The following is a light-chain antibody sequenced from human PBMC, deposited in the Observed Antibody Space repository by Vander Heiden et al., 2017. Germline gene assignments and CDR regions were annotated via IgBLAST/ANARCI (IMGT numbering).Light chain of an antibody. V-gene: IGKV1-5*03. J-gene: IGKJ4*01. CDR3: QQYNSYSLT. CDR1: QSISSW. Sequence: IQITHSPSTLSASVGDRVTITCRASQSISSWLAWYQQKPGKAPKLLIYKASSLESGVPSRFSGSGSGTEFTLTISSLQPDDFATYYCQQYNSYSLTFGGGTKVEIK. CDR2: KAS.